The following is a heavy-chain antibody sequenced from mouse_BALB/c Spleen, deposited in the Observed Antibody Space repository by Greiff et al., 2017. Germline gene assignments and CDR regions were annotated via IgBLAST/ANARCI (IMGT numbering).Heavy chain of an antibody. CDR1: GYSITSDYA. CDR2: ISYSGST. CDR3: ASLGWGYPYYYAMDY. Sequence: EVQLQESGPGLVKPSQSLSLTCTVTGYSITSDYAWNWIRQFPGNKLEWMGYISYSGSTSYNPSLKSRISITRDTSKNQFFLQLNSVTTEDTATYYCASLGWGYPYYYAMDYWGQGTSVTVSS. V-gene: IGHV3-2*02. J-gene: IGHJ4*01. D-gene: IGHD2-14*01.